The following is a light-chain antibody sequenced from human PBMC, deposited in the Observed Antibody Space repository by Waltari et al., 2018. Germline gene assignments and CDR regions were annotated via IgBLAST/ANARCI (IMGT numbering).Light chain of an antibody. CDR2: GSS. Sequence: DIQMTQSPSSLSASVGDTVTITCRASQGVNNFFVCLQQRPGKAPKSRIYGSSTLQSGVPSRFRGSGYGTDFTLTISSLQPEDIATYYCQQHADYPLTFGGGTRVEIK. CDR3: QQHADYPLT. CDR1: QGVNNF. J-gene: IGKJ4*01. V-gene: IGKV1-16*01.